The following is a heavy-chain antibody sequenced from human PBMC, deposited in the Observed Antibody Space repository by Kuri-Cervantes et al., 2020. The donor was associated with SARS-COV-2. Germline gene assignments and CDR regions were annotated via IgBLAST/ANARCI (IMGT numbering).Heavy chain of an antibody. CDR1: GFTFSNAR. D-gene: IGHD3-22*01. Sequence: GESLKISCAASGFTFSNARMNWVRQAPGKGLEWVGRIKSKTDGGTTDYAAPVKGRFTISRDDSKNTLYLQMNSLRAEDTAVYYCAKYLGYYYDSSGYYYELYYYYGMDVWGQGTTVTVSS. CDR3: AKYLGYYYDSSGYYYELYYYYGMDV. J-gene: IGHJ6*02. V-gene: IGHV3-15*07. CDR2: IKSKTDGGTT.